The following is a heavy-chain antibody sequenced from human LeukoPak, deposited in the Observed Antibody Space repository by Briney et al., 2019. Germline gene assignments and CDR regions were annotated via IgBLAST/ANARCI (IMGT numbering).Heavy chain of an antibody. Sequence: GGSLRLSCAASGFTFSDYYMSWIRQAPGKGLEWVSYISSSGSTIYYADSVKGRFTISRDNAKNSLYLQMNSLRAEDTAVYYCARGTISGVVIAEYFQHWGQGTLVTVSS. V-gene: IGHV3-11*04. CDR3: ARGTISGVVIAEYFQH. D-gene: IGHD3-3*01. J-gene: IGHJ1*01. CDR1: GFTFSDYY. CDR2: ISSSGSTI.